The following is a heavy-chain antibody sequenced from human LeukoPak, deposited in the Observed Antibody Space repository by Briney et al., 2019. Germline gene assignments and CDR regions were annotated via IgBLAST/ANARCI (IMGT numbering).Heavy chain of an antibody. D-gene: IGHD4-17*01. CDR3: AREWTTVTSFDY. J-gene: IGHJ4*02. V-gene: IGHV4-34*01. CDR2: INHSGST. CDR1: GGSFSGYY. Sequence: SETLSLTCAVYGGSFSGYYWSRIRQPPGKGLEWIGQINHSGSTNYNPSLKSRVAISVDTSKNQFSLKLSSVTAADTAVYYCAREWTTVTSFDYWGQGTLVTVSS.